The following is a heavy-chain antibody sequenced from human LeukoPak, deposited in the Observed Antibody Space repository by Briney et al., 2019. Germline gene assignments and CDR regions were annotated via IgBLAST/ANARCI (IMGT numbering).Heavy chain of an antibody. Sequence: PSETLSLTCTVSGGSISSSSYYWGWIRQPPGKGLEWIGSIYYSGSTYYNPSLKSRVTISVDTSKNQFSLKLSSVTAADTAVYYCARAPNKNEGYAFDIWGQGTMVTVSS. J-gene: IGHJ3*02. CDR2: IYYSGST. CDR3: ARAPNKNEGYAFDI. CDR1: GGSISSSSYY. D-gene: IGHD1-1*01. V-gene: IGHV4-39*01.